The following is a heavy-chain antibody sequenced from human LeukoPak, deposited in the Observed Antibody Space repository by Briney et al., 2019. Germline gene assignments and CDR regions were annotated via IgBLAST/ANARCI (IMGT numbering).Heavy chain of an antibody. J-gene: IGHJ3*02. CDR1: GGTFSSYA. D-gene: IGHD3-22*01. Sequence: ASVKVSCKASGGTFSSYAISWVRQAPGQGLEWMGGIIPIFGTANYAQKFQGRVTITADESTSTAFMELSSLRSEDTAVYYCARASSYYYDSSGYFQGLAFDTWGQGTMVTVSS. V-gene: IGHV1-69*13. CDR3: ARASSYYYDSSGYFQGLAFDT. CDR2: IIPIFGTA.